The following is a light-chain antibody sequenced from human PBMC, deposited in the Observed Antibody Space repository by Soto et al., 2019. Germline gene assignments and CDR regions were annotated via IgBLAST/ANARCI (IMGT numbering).Light chain of an antibody. J-gene: IGLJ1*01. Sequence: QSALTQPRSVSGSPGQSVTISCTGTSSDVGVYNYVSWYQQYPGKAPKLMIYDVSKRPSGVPDRFSGSRSGNTASLTISGLQAEDEADYYCTSFAPGRIYVFGSGTKV. CDR3: TSFAPGRIYV. V-gene: IGLV2-11*01. CDR1: SSDVGVYNY. CDR2: DVS.